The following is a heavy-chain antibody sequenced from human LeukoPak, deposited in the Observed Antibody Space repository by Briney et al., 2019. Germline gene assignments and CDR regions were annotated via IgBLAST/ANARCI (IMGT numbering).Heavy chain of an antibody. V-gene: IGHV3-21*01. D-gene: IGHD4-23*01. CDR1: GFTFSSYS. J-gene: IGHJ4*02. CDR3: ASSTVVTPGY. CDR2: ISSSSNYI. Sequence: GGSLRLSCAASGFTFSSYSMNWVRQAPGKGLEWVSSISSSSNYIYYADSVKGRFTISRDNAKNSLYPQMNSLRAEDTAVYYCASSTVVTPGYWGQGTLVTVSS.